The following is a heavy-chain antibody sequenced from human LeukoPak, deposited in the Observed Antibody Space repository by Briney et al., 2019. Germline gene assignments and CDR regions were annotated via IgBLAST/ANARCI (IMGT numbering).Heavy chain of an antibody. V-gene: IGHV3-30*18. Sequence: GGSLRLSCAASGFTFSSYGMHWVRQAPGKGLEWVAVISYDGSNKYYTDSVKGRFTISRDNSKNTLYLQMNSLRAEDTAVYYCAKGGSSGWYYFDSGGRGTLATVSS. D-gene: IGHD6-19*01. CDR1: GFTFSSYG. J-gene: IGHJ4*02. CDR2: ISYDGSNK. CDR3: AKGGSSGWYYFDS.